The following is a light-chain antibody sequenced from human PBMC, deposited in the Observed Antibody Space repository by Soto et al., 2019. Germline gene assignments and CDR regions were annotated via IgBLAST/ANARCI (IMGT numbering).Light chain of an antibody. Sequence: QSALTQPRSVSGSPGQSVTISCTGTSSDVGGYNYVSWYQQHPGKAPKLMIYDVSKRPSGVPDRFSGSKSGNTASLTISGLQAEDEADYYCGSYAGSYVVFGGGTKVTVL. CDR2: DVS. J-gene: IGLJ2*01. CDR1: SSDVGGYNY. V-gene: IGLV2-11*01. CDR3: GSYAGSYVV.